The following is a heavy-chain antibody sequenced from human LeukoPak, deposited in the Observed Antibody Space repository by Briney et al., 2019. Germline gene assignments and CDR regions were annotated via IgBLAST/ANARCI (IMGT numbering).Heavy chain of an antibody. Sequence: SETLSLTCAVYGGSFSGYYWSWIRQPPGKGLEWIGEINHSGSTNYNPSLKGRVTISVDTSKNQFSLKLSSVTAADTAVYYCARQERNWFDPWGQGTLVTVSS. CDR1: GGSFSGYY. J-gene: IGHJ5*02. V-gene: IGHV4-34*01. CDR2: INHSGST. CDR3: ARQERNWFDP.